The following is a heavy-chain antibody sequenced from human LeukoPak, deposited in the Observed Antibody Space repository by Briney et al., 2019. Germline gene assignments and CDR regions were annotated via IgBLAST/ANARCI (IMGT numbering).Heavy chain of an antibody. J-gene: IGHJ4*02. V-gene: IGHV4-39*01. D-gene: IGHD5-18*01. CDR2: IYYSGST. CDR3: ARIKKVDTSIDY. CDR1: GGSISSSSYY. Sequence: PSETLSLTCTVSGGSISSSSYYWGWFRQPPGKGLEWIGSIYYSGSTYYNPSLKSRVSISKDASKNQFSLKVSSVTAADTAVYYCARIKKVDTSIDYWGQGTLVTVSS.